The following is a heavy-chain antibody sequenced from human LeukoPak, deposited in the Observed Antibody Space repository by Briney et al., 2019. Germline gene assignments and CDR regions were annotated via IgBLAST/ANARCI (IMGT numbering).Heavy chain of an antibody. Sequence: PGGSLRLSCAASGFTFSTYWMSWVRQAPGKGLEWVANIKQDGSEKYYVDSVKGRFTISRDNAKNSLYLQMNSLKVEDTAVYYCARETVFGVVIPTYYFDYWGQGTLVTVSS. CDR3: ARETVFGVVIPTYYFDY. CDR2: IKQDGSEK. V-gene: IGHV3-7*01. D-gene: IGHD3-3*01. J-gene: IGHJ4*02. CDR1: GFTFSTYW.